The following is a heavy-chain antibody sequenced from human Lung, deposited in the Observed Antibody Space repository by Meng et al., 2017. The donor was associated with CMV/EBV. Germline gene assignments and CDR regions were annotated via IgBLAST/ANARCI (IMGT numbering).Heavy chain of an antibody. CDR3: TRNRGSYYFDY. J-gene: IGHJ4*02. Sequence: GGSLRLSCTASGFTFGDYAMTWVRQAPGKGLEWVGFIRSKAYGGTTEYAASVKGRFTISRDDSKSIAYLQMNNLKTEDTAVYYCTRNRGSYYFDYWGQGTLVTVSS. CDR2: IRSKAYGGTT. D-gene: IGHD1-26*01. V-gene: IGHV3-49*04. CDR1: GFTFGDYA.